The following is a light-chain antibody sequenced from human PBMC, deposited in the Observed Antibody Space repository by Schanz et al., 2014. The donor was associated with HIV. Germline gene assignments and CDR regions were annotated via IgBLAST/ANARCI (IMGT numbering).Light chain of an antibody. Sequence: QSVLTQPPSVSGAPGQRVIISCTGSSSNLGAGYDVQWYQQLPGTAPKLLIYNNYNRPSGVPDRFSGSRSGTSASLAITGLQAEDEADYFCQSFDSSLNVVVFRGGTKLTVL. V-gene: IGLV1-40*01. CDR3: QSFDSSLNVVV. CDR2: NNY. CDR1: SSNLGAGYD. J-gene: IGLJ2*01.